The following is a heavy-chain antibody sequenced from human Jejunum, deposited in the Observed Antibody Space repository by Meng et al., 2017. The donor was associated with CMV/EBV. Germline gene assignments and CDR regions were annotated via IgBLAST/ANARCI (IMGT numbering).Heavy chain of an antibody. CDR2: IKEDGTQK. CDR1: GFPFSTYW. J-gene: IGHJ5*02. Sequence: SGFPFSTYWMSWDRQAPGKGLEWVANIKEDGTQKYYVDSVKGRFTISRDNGKNSLSLQMNSVRAGDTAVYYCATNYDFWSGYTFDPWGQGTLVTVSS. V-gene: IGHV3-7*01. D-gene: IGHD3-3*01. CDR3: ATNYDFWSGYTFDP.